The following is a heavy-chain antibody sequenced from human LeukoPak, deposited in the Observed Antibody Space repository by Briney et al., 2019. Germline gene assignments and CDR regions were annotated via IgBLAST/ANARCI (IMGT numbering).Heavy chain of an antibody. Sequence: PVASVKVSCKASGYTFTGYYMHWVRQAPGQGLEWMGWINPNSGGTNYAQKFQGRVTMTRDTSISTAYMELSRLRSDDTAVYYCARVRHCSSTSCYPYYFDYWSQGTLVTVSS. CDR2: INPNSGGT. J-gene: IGHJ4*02. CDR3: ARVRHCSSTSCYPYYFDY. V-gene: IGHV1-2*02. CDR1: GYTFTGYY. D-gene: IGHD2-2*01.